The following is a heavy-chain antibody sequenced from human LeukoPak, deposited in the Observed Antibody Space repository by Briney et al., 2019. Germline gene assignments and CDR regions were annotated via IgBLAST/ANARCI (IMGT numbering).Heavy chain of an antibody. CDR1: GFSLSTSGVA. CDR3: AHKAYGDQRHFDY. D-gene: IGHD4-17*01. Sequence: ESGPTLVKPTQTLTVTCSFSGFSLSTSGVAVGWIRQPPGKALEWLALIYWDDDKRYNPSLTTRLTITKDTSKNQVVLTLANLDPVDTATYYCAHKAYGDQRHFDYWGQGALVMVSS. J-gene: IGHJ4*02. CDR2: IYWDDDK. V-gene: IGHV2-5*02.